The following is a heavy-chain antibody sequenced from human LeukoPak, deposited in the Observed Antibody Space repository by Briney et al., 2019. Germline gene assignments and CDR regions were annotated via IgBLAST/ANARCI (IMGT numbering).Heavy chain of an antibody. D-gene: IGHD3-3*01. J-gene: IGHJ5*02. CDR2: IYHSGST. CDR1: GYSISSGYY. CDR3: ARRLNGGSTIFGGDNWFDP. V-gene: IGHV4-38-2*01. Sequence: PSETLSLTCGVSGYSISSGYYWGWIRQPPGKGLEWIGSIYHSGSTYYNPSLKSRVTISVDTSKNQFSLKLSSVTAADTAVYYCARRLNGGSTIFGGDNWFDPWGQGTLVTVSS.